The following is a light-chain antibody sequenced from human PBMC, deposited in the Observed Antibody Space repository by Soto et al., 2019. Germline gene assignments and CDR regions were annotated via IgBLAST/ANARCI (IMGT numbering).Light chain of an antibody. CDR1: SGYSNYE. CDR2: VDTGGIVG. CDR3: GADHGSGSNEV. Sequence: QLVLTQPRSASASLGASVTLTCTLSSGYSNYEVDWYQQRPGKGPRFVMRVDTGGIVGSKGDGIPDRFSVLASGLNRYLSIRNIQEEDETDYHCGADHGSGSNEVFGGGTKVTVL. J-gene: IGLJ2*01. V-gene: IGLV9-49*01.